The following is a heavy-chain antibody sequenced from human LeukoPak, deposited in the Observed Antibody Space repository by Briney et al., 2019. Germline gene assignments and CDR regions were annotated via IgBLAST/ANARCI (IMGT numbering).Heavy chain of an antibody. V-gene: IGHV3-23*01. Sequence: GGSLRHSCAASGFTFSVYAMSWVRQAPGKGLEWVSTISGSGGSTYYADSVKGRFTISRDNSKNTLYLQMNSLRVEDTAVYYCAKGGYSSGCWGQGTLVTVSS. J-gene: IGHJ4*02. CDR2: ISGSGGST. D-gene: IGHD6-19*01. CDR1: GFTFSVYA. CDR3: AKGGYSSGC.